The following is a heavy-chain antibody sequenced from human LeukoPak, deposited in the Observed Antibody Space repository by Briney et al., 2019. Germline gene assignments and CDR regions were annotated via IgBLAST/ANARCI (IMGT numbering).Heavy chain of an antibody. CDR1: GFTFNIFS. V-gene: IGHV3-21*01. CDR2: ISSSSSYI. J-gene: IGHJ4*02. CDR3: VREFADY. Sequence: GGSLRLSCAASGFTFNIFSMNWVRQAPGKGLELVSSISSSSSYIYYADSVKGRFTISRDNAKNSLYLQMSSLRAEDTAVYYCVREFADYWGQGTLVTVSS.